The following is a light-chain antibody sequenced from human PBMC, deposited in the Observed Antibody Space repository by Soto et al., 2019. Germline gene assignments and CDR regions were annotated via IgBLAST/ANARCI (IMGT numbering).Light chain of an antibody. V-gene: IGKV1-9*01. CDR2: AAF. CDR1: QGIGTY. Sequence: IQLTHSPSSLSASVLYIVTISCRSSQGIGTYLAWYQQKPGKAPKLLIYAAFTLHSGVPARFSGSRSGTDFTLTISSLQPEDFATYYCQQYNSYSPLNFGGGTKVDIK. J-gene: IGKJ4*01. CDR3: QQYNSYSPLN.